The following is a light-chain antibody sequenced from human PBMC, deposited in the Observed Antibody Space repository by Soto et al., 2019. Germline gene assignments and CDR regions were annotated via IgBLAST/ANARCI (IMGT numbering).Light chain of an antibody. CDR3: CSYAGSYTVV. V-gene: IGLV2-11*01. CDR2: DVS. CDR1: SSDVGAYNY. Sequence: QSVLTQPRSVSGSPGQSVTISCTGTSSDVGAYNYVSWYQQHPGKAPKLMIYDVSKRPSGVPDRFSGSKSGNTASLTISGLQVEDEADYYCCSYAGSYTVVFGGGTKLTVL. J-gene: IGLJ2*01.